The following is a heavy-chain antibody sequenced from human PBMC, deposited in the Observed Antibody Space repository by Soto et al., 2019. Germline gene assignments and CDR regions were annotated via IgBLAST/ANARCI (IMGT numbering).Heavy chain of an antibody. CDR1: GGTFSSYA. CDR3: ATYSSSSVGAFDI. V-gene: IGHV1-69*13. Sequence: SVQVSCKGSGGTFSSYAISWVRQAPGQGLEWMGGIIPIFGTANYAQKFQGRVTITADESTSTAYMELSSLRSEDTAVYYCATYSSSSVGAFDIWGQGTMVTVSS. D-gene: IGHD6-6*01. J-gene: IGHJ3*02. CDR2: IIPIFGTA.